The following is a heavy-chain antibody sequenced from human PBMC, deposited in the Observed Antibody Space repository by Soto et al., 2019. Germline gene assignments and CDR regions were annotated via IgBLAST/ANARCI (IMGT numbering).Heavy chain of an antibody. Sequence: ASVKVSFKASGYTFTGYYMHWVRQAPGQGLEWMGWINPNSGGTNYAQKFQGWVTMTRDTSISTAYMELSRLRSDDTAVYYCARGGYDILTGYYPLYNWFDPWGQGTLVTVSS. CDR3: ARGGYDILTGYYPLYNWFDP. J-gene: IGHJ5*02. V-gene: IGHV1-2*04. CDR2: INPNSGGT. CDR1: GYTFTGYY. D-gene: IGHD3-9*01.